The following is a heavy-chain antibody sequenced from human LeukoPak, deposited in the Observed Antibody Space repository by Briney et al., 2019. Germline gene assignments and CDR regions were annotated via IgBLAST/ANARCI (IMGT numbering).Heavy chain of an antibody. CDR3: TRGVYNYGYSDY. CDR1: GLTFGDYV. V-gene: IGHV3-49*03. D-gene: IGHD5-18*01. Sequence: PGRSLRLSCTASGLTFGDYVMNWFRQAPGKGLEWVGFIRSKACGGTTEYAASVKGRFTISRDDSKSIAYLQMDSLKTEDTAVYYCTRGVYNYGYSDYWGQGTLDTVSS. CDR2: IRSKACGGTT. J-gene: IGHJ4*02.